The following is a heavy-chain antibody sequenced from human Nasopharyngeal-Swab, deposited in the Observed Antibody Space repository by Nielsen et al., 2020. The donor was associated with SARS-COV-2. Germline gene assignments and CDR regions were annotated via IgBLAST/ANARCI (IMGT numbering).Heavy chain of an antibody. CDR2: ISYDGSNK. CDR3: AWVERGYSGYDG. J-gene: IGHJ4*02. CDR1: GFTFSSYA. Sequence: GGSLRLSCAASGFTFSSYAMHWVRQAPGKGLEWVAVISYDGSNKYYADSVKGRFTISRDNSKNTLYLQMNSLRAEDTAVYYCAWVERGYSGYDGWGQGTLVTVSS. D-gene: IGHD5-12*01. V-gene: IGHV3-30-3*01.